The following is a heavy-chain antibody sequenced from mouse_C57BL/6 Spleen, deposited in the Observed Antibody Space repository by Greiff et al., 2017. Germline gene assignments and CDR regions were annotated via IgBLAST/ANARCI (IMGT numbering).Heavy chain of an antibody. CDR3: ARRVPYFDD. V-gene: IGHV1-22*01. CDR2: LNPNTGGT. D-gene: IGHD6-1*01. Sequence: VQLQQSGPELVKPGASVQMSCKASGYTFTDSNMDWVKQSHGKSLEWIGYLNPNTGGTSYNQKFKGKATLTVNKSSSTAYMELRSLTSEDSAVYYCARRVPYFDDWGQGTTRTVSS. J-gene: IGHJ2*01. CDR1: GYTFTDSN.